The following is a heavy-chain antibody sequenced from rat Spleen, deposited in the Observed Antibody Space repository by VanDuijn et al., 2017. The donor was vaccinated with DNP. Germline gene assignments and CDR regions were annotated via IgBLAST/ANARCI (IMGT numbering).Heavy chain of an antibody. CDR1: GFNFNDYW. Sequence: EVKLVESGGGLVQPGRSLKLSCVASGFNFNDYWMGWVRQAPGKGLEWIGEINKDSSNINYSPSLKDKFTISRDNVQNTLYLQMSTLGSEDTAIYFCTRGPNYGGDSDYFDYWGQGVMVTVSS. V-gene: IGHV4-2*01. D-gene: IGHD1-11*01. CDR3: TRGPNYGGDSDYFDY. J-gene: IGHJ2*01. CDR2: INKDSSNI.